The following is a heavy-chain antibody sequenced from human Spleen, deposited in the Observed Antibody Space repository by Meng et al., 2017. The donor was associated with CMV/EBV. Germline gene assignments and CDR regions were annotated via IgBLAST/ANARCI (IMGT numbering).Heavy chain of an antibody. CDR3: AKYSAVGERLYYFDY. J-gene: IGHJ4*02. CDR2: IGATAGGT. D-gene: IGHD2-21*01. Sequence: GESLKISCAASGLTFSSYGMSWVRQAPGKGLEWVSSIGATAGGTYYADSVKGRFTISRDNAKNTLYLQMNSLRVEDTAVYYCAKYSAVGERLYYFDYWGQGTLVTVSS. CDR1: GLTFSSYG. V-gene: IGHV3-23*01.